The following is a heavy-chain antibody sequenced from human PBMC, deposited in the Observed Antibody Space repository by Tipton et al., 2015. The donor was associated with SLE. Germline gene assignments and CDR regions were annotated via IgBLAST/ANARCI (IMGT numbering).Heavy chain of an antibody. V-gene: IGHV1-18*01. CDR2: VSPYTGNA. J-gene: IGHJ4*02. CDR1: GYTFTSYG. Sequence: QLVQSGVEVKKPGASVKVSCKASGYTFTSYGITWVRQAPGQGLEWMGWVSPYTGNAIYAQNLQGRVTMTTDTSTSTAYMELSSLRSEDTAVYYCARGPYCSSTTCYHDYWGQGTLVSVSS. D-gene: IGHD2-2*01. CDR3: ARGPYCSSTTCYHDY.